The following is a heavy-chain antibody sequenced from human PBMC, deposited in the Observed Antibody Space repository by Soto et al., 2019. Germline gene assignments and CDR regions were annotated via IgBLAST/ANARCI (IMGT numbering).Heavy chain of an antibody. CDR3: ARDPLILSGSYPLFDY. CDR2: INAGNGNT. Sequence: ASVKVSCKASGYTFTSYAMHWVRQAPGQRLEWMGWINAGNGNTKYSQKFQGRVTITRDTSASTAYMELSSLRSEDTAVYYCARDPLILSGSYPLFDYWGQGTLVTVSS. D-gene: IGHD1-26*01. V-gene: IGHV1-3*01. CDR1: GYTFTSYA. J-gene: IGHJ4*02.